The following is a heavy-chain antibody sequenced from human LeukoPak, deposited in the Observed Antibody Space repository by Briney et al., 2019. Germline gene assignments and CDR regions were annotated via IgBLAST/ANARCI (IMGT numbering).Heavy chain of an antibody. V-gene: IGHV5-51*01. Sequence: GESLKISCKGSGYSFTSYWSGWVRQMPGKGLEWMGIIYPGDSDTRYSPSFQGQVTISADKSISTAYLQCSSLKASDTAMYYCARLGGSSWQAARYWGQGTLVTVSS. CDR1: GYSFTSYW. J-gene: IGHJ4*02. CDR2: IYPGDSDT. CDR3: ARLGGSSWQAARY. D-gene: IGHD6-13*01.